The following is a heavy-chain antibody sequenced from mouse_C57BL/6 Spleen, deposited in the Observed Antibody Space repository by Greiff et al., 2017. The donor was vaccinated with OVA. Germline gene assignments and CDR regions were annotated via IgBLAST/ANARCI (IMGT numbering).Heavy chain of an antibody. V-gene: IGHV10-1*01. CDR2: IRSKSNNYAT. J-gene: IGHJ4*01. CDR3: VRHSLYYYGTTYAMDY. Sequence: EVQLVESGGGLVQPKGSLKLSCAASGFSFNTYAMNWVRQAPGKGLEWVARIRSKSNNYATYYADSVKDRFTISRDDSESMLYLQMNNLKTEDTAMYYCVRHSLYYYGTTYAMDYWGQGTSVTVSS. CDR1: GFSFNTYA. D-gene: IGHD1-1*01.